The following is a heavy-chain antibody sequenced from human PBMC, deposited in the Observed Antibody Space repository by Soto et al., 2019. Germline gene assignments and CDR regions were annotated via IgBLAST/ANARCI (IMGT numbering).Heavy chain of an antibody. J-gene: IGHJ4*02. Sequence: GGSLGLSCASSGFTFSSYWMHWGRQPPGKGLVLVSRINSDRSSSSYADSVKGLFTSSRDKAKNTLCLQMNSLKAEDTGVYSCARRSPAAGHLDYWGPGTLVTVSS. CDR1: GFTFSSYW. CDR3: ARRSPAAGHLDY. V-gene: IGHV3-74*01. CDR2: INSDRSSS. D-gene: IGHD6-13*01.